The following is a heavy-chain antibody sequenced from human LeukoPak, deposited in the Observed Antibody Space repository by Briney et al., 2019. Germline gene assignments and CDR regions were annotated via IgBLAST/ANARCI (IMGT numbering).Heavy chain of an antibody. Sequence: GGSLRLSCTASGFTFSNYAMKWVRQAPGKGLEWVSSISARSTSTYYADSVKGRCTISRDNSKNTLYLHLGRLRAEDTALYFCAKVSLAGYNSGAHFDYWGQGTLVTVSS. V-gene: IGHV3-23*01. CDR2: ISARSTST. CDR1: GFTFSNYA. J-gene: IGHJ4*02. D-gene: IGHD6-19*01. CDR3: AKVSLAGYNSGAHFDY.